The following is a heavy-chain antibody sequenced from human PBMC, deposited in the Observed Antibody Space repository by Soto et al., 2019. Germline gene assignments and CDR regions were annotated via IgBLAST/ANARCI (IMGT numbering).Heavy chain of an antibody. J-gene: IGHJ4*02. CDR1: GFTFSSYA. Sequence: QVQLVESGGGVVQPGRSLRLSCAASGFTFSSYAMHWVRQAPGKGLEWVAVISYDGSNKYYADSVKGRFTISRDNSKNTLYLQMNSLSAEDTAVYYCARDGSAEWELDGYFDYWGQGALVIVSS. V-gene: IGHV3-30-3*01. CDR3: ARDGSAEWELDGYFDY. D-gene: IGHD1-26*01. CDR2: ISYDGSNK.